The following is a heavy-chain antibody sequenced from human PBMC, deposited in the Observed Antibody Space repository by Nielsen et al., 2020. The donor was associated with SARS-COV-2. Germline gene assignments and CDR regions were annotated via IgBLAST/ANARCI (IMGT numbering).Heavy chain of an antibody. V-gene: IGHV4-39*01. CDR1: GGSISSSSYY. D-gene: IGHD3-9*01. CDR2: IYYSGST. J-gene: IGHJ3*02. Sequence: SETLSLTCTVSGGSISSSSYYWGWIRQPPGKGLEWIGSIYYSGSTYYNPSLKSRVTISVDTSKNQFSLKLSSVTAADTAVYYCAQTGCGDNDAFDIWGQGTMVTVSS. CDR3: AQTGCGDNDAFDI.